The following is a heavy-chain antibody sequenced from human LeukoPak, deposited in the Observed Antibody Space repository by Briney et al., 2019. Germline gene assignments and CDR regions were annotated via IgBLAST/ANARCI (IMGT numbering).Heavy chain of an antibody. J-gene: IGHJ5*02. Sequence: ASVKVSCKASGGTFSSYAISWVRQAPGQGLEWMGRIIPILGIANYAQKFQGRVTITADKSTSTAYMELSSLRSEDTAVYYCARENFQDRYCTNGVCYRVNWFDPWGQGTLVTVSS. CDR3: ARENFQDRYCTNGVCYRVNWFDP. D-gene: IGHD2-8*01. CDR2: IIPILGIA. CDR1: GGTFSSYA. V-gene: IGHV1-69*04.